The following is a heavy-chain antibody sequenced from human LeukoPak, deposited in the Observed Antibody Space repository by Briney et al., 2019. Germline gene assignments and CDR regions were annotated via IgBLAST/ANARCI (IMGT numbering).Heavy chain of an antibody. CDR2: IYHSGST. J-gene: IGHJ6*03. V-gene: IGHV4-38-2*02. CDR3: ARDVIVGAFNYYYYYMDV. D-gene: IGHD1-26*01. Sequence: SETLSLTCTVSGYSISSGYYWGWIRQPPGKGLEWIGSIYHSGSTYYNPSLKSRVTISVDTSKNQFSLKLSSVTAADTAVYYCARDVIVGAFNYYYYYMDVWGKGTTVTVSS. CDR1: GYSISSGYY.